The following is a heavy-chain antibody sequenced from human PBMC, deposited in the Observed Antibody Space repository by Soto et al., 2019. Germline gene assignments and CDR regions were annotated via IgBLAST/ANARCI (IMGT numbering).Heavy chain of an antibody. Sequence: PGESLKISCKGSGYSFAGYWITWVRQKPGKGLEWMGRIDPSDSQTYYSPSFQGQVTISADKSISTAYLQWSSLKASDTAMYYCARHRFYYDSSGYNYYYGMDVWGQGTTVTVSS. J-gene: IGHJ6*02. CDR2: IDPSDSQT. CDR3: ARHRFYYDSSGYNYYYGMDV. CDR1: GYSFAGYW. V-gene: IGHV5-10-1*04. D-gene: IGHD3-22*01.